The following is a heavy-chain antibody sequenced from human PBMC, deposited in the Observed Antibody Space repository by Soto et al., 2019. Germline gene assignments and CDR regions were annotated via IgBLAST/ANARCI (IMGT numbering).Heavy chain of an antibody. D-gene: IGHD3-10*01. V-gene: IGHV4-59*12. CDR2: IYYSGST. Sequence: PSETLSLTCTVSGGSISSYYWSWIRQPPGKGLEWIGYIYYSGSTNYNPSLKSRVTISVDKSKNQFSLKLSSVTAADTAVYYCARFGGSMDVWGQGTTVTVSS. CDR1: GGSISSYY. J-gene: IGHJ6*02. CDR3: ARFGGSMDV.